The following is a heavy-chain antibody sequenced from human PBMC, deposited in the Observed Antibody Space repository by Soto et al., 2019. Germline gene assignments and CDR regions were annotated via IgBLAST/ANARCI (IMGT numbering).Heavy chain of an antibody. CDR3: ARQLGNYYYGMDV. CDR2: IFYSGST. J-gene: IGHJ6*02. Sequence: SETLSLTCTVSGGSISSSGDYWGWSRQPPGKGLEWIGSIFYSGSTYYNPSLKSRVTISVDTSKNQFSLKLSSVTAADTAVYFGARQLGNYYYGMDVWGQGTTVTV. D-gene: IGHD2-15*01. V-gene: IGHV4-39*01. CDR1: GGSISSSGDY.